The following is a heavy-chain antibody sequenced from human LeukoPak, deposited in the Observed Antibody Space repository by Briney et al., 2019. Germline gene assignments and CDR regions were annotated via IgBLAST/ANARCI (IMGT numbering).Heavy chain of an antibody. V-gene: IGHV4-59*08. CDR3: ARHLRSDPMVRGETTYFDY. J-gene: IGHJ4*02. Sequence: SETLSLTCTVSGGSISSYYWSWIRQPPGKGLEWIGYIYYSGSTNYNPSLKSRVTISVDTSKNQFSLKLSSVTAADTAVYYCARHLRSDPMVRGETTYFDYWGQGTLVTVSS. CDR1: GGSISSYY. CDR2: IYYSGST. D-gene: IGHD3-10*01.